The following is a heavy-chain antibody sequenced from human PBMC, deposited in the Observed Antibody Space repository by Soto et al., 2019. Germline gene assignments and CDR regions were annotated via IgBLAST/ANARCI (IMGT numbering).Heavy chain of an antibody. CDR1: GITFSNYW. CDR2: IKQDGSEK. V-gene: IGHV3-7*04. J-gene: IGHJ4*02. D-gene: IGHD6-19*01. Sequence: EVQLVESGGDLVQPGGSLRLPCAVSGITFSNYWMNWVRQAPGKGLEWVAIIKQDGSEKHYVDSVKGRFTISRDSANKSFYLQMNSLRVEDTAVYYCAGGSGWTEHYWGQGTLVTVSS. CDR3: AGGSGWTEHY.